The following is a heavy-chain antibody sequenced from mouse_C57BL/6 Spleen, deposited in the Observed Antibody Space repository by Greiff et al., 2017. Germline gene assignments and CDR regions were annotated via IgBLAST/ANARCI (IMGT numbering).Heavy chain of an antibody. J-gene: IGHJ2*01. Sequence: QVQLQQSGAELVRPGASVTLSCKASGYTFTDYEMHWVKQTPVHGLEWIGAIDPEAGGTAYNQKFKGKAILTADKSSSTAYMELRSLTSDDSAVXYCTITTAYYFDYWGQGTTLTVSS. CDR3: TITTAYYFDY. CDR1: GYTFTDYE. V-gene: IGHV1-15*01. CDR2: IDPEAGGT. D-gene: IGHD1-2*01.